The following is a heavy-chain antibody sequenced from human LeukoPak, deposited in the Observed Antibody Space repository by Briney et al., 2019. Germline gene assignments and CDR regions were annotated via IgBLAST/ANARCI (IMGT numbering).Heavy chain of an antibody. J-gene: IGHJ4*02. D-gene: IGHD1-26*01. CDR1: GYTFTGYF. Sequence: GASVKVSCKASGYTFTGYFMHWVRQAPGQGFEWMGWIDPNSGGTNYAQNFQGRVTMTRDTSISTAYMELSRLRSDDTAVYYCARVRVTGSYGLHLGHWGQGTLVTVPS. CDR3: ARVRVTGSYGLHLGH. CDR2: IDPNSGGT. V-gene: IGHV1-2*02.